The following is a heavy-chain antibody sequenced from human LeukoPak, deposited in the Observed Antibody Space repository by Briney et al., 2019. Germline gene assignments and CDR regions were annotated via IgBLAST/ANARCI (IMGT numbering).Heavy chain of an antibody. Sequence: PGGSLRLSCVASGFTFSTYAMSWVRQAPGKGPEWASVISASGGITYYADSVKGRFTISRDNSKNTLYLQMNSLRAEDTAVYYCARVNWRTGDYWGQGTLVTVSS. CDR2: ISASGGIT. D-gene: IGHD1-1*01. CDR3: ARVNWRTGDY. J-gene: IGHJ4*02. V-gene: IGHV3-23*01. CDR1: GFTFSTYA.